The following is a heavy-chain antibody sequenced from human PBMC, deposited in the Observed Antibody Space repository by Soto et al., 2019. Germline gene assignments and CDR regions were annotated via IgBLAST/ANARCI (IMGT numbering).Heavy chain of an antibody. D-gene: IGHD3-22*01. CDR3: ARAYYDSSGYYPNFDY. V-gene: IGHV1-2*04. CDR2: INPNSGGT. CDR1: GYAFTGYY. J-gene: IGHJ4*02. Sequence: VSVKGSCKAAGYAFTGYYMRWGRQAPGQGLEWMGWINPNSGGTNYAQKFQGWVTMTRDTSISTAYMELSRLRSDDTAVYYCARAYYDSSGYYPNFDYWGQGTLVTVSS.